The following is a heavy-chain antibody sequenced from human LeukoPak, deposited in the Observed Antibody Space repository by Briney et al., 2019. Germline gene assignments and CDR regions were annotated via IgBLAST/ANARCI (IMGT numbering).Heavy chain of an antibody. V-gene: IGHV3-23*01. Sequence: GGSLRLSCAASGFTFSSYGMTWVRQAPGKGLEWVSAISGSGGSTYCADSVKGRFTISRDNSKNTLYLQMNSLRAEDTAVYYCAKAWQVTDIDGWGQGTLVAVSS. CDR3: AKAWQVTDIDG. CDR1: GFTFSSYG. D-gene: IGHD2-21*02. J-gene: IGHJ4*02. CDR2: ISGSGGST.